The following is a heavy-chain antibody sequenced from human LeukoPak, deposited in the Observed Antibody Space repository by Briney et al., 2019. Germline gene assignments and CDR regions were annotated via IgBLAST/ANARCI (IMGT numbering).Heavy chain of an antibody. J-gene: IGHJ4*02. CDR1: GFTFSNYA. D-gene: IGHD3-22*01. CDR3: AKDDDVSSGAPDY. CDR2: INGSGGST. Sequence: GGSLRLSCAASGFTFSNYAMSWVRQAPGKGLEWVSTINGSGGSTYYADSVKGRFTISRDNSKNTLYLQMNSLRAEDTAVYYCAKDDDVSSGAPDYWGQGTLVTVSS. V-gene: IGHV3-23*01.